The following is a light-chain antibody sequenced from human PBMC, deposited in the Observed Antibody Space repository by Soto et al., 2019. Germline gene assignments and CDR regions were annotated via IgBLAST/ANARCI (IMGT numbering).Light chain of an antibody. J-gene: IGKJ4*01. V-gene: IGKV3-11*01. CDR2: DAS. Sequence: EIVLTQSPATLSLSPGERATLSCRASQSISSSLAWYQQKPGQAPRLVIYDASIRATGIPARFSGSGSGTDFTLTISSLELKDFAVYFCQQRSNWPPLTFGGGSKVEIK. CDR1: QSISSS. CDR3: QQRSNWPPLT.